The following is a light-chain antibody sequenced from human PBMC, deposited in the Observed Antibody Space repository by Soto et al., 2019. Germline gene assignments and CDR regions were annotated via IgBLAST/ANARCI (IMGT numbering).Light chain of an antibody. CDR3: QQYGSSRIT. CDR2: GAS. J-gene: IGKJ5*01. Sequence: EIVLTQSPGTLSLSPGERATLSCRASQSVSSSYLAWYQQKPGQAPRLLIYGASSRATGSPDRFSGSGSGTVFTPTISILEPEDFAVYYCQQYGSSRITFGQGTRLEIK. V-gene: IGKV3-20*01. CDR1: QSVSSSY.